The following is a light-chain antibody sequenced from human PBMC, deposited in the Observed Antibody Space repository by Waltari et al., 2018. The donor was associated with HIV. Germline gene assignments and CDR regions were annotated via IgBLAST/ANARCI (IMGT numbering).Light chain of an antibody. Sequence: QSVLTQAPSASGTPGQKVTISCSGSSSNIGTTTVNWYQQFPGTAPKLLIYSNNQRPSGVPDRFSGSKSGTSASLAISGLRSEDEAEYHCATWDDSLSGPVFGGGTQLTVL. V-gene: IGLV1-44*01. J-gene: IGLJ2*01. CDR2: SNN. CDR1: SSNIGTTT. CDR3: ATWDDSLSGPV.